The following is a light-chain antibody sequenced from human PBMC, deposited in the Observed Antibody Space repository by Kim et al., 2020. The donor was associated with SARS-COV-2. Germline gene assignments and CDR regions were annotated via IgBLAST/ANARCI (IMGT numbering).Light chain of an antibody. CDR1: KLGHKS. CDR3: QAWDGSTVV. Sequence: SGSPVNNATSTCAGDKLGHKSACWYRQKPAQPPVVVIYEDKKRPSGIPERFSGSNSGNTATLTISGTQAMDEADYYCQAWDGSTVVFGGGTQLTVL. CDR2: EDK. J-gene: IGLJ3*02. V-gene: IGLV3-1*01.